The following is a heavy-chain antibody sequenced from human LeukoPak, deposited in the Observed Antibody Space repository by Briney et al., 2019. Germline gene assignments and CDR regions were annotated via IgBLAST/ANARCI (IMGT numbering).Heavy chain of an antibody. CDR2: IYTSGST. V-gene: IGHV4-4*07. CDR3: ARGGLMMLPAAAIDY. J-gene: IGHJ4*02. Sequence: SETLSLTCTVSGGSISSYYWSWIRQPAGKGLEWIGRIYTSGSTNYNPSLKSRVTMSVDTSKNQFSLKLSSVTAADTAVYYCARGGLMMLPAAAIDYWGQGTLVTVSS. CDR1: GGSISSYY. D-gene: IGHD2-2*01.